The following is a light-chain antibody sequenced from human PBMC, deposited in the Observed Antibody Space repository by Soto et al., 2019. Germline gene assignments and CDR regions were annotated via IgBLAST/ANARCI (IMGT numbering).Light chain of an antibody. CDR2: EVT. CDR3: NSYTRFSTYI. Sequence: QSVLTHPASVSGSTGQSSTISCAGASSDVGLYDFVSWYQQHPGKAPKLLIYEVTYRPSGVSSRFSGCKSGNTASLTISGLQGEDEADYYCNSYTRFSTYIFGTGTKVTV. J-gene: IGLJ1*01. CDR1: SSDVGLYDF. V-gene: IGLV2-14*01.